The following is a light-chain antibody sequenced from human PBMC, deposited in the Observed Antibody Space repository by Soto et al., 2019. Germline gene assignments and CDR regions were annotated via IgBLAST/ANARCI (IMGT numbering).Light chain of an antibody. CDR2: DVS. CDR3: CSYAGSHWV. V-gene: IGLV2-11*01. Sequence: QSALTQPRSVSGSPGQSVTISCTGTSSDVGGYNYVSWYQQHPGKAPTLMIYDVSKRPSGVPDRFSGSKSGNTASLTISGLQAEDEADYYCCSYAGSHWVFGGGTKLTV. J-gene: IGLJ3*02. CDR1: SSDVGGYNY.